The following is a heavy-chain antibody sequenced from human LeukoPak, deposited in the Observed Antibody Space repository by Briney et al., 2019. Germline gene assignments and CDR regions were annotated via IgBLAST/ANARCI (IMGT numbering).Heavy chain of an antibody. CDR1: GASFNNNY. Sequence: PSETLSLTCTVSGASFNNNYWSWIRQTPGKGLECIGYMYCSGSTNYNPSLKSRVTISLDASKNEFSLKLYSVTAADTAVYYCARGGGYFEWDYSFDYWGQGTLVTVSS. CDR2: MYCSGST. J-gene: IGHJ4*02. D-gene: IGHD3-9*01. V-gene: IGHV4-59*01. CDR3: ARGGGYFEWDYSFDY.